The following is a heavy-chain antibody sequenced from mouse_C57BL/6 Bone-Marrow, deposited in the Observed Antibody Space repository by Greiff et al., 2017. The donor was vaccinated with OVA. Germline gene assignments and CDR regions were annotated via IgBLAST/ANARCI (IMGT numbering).Heavy chain of an antibody. J-gene: IGHJ2*01. CDR3: ARHEEYDGYPYYFDY. CDR1: GYTFTEYT. Sequence: QVQLKESGAELVKPGASVKLSCKASGYTFTEYTIHWVKQRSGQGLEWIGWFYPGSGSIKYNEKFKDKATLTADKSSSTVYMELSRLTSEDSAVYFCARHEEYDGYPYYFDYWGQGTTLTVSS. D-gene: IGHD2-3*01. V-gene: IGHV1-62-2*01. CDR2: FYPGSGSI.